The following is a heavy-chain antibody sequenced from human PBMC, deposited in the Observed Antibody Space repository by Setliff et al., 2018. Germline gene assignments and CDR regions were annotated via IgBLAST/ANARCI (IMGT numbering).Heavy chain of an antibody. CDR3: ASSRTWIPVLDY. CDR2: LSSANNYI. Sequence: SLRLSCAASGFSFRTFSMIWVRQAPGKGLEWVSSLSSANNYIVYADSVKGRFTISRDNAKSSLFLQMNSLSAEDTAIYYCASSRTWIPVLDYCGKGTLVTVSS. CDR1: GFSFRTFS. V-gene: IGHV3-21*06. J-gene: IGHJ4*02. D-gene: IGHD5-18*01.